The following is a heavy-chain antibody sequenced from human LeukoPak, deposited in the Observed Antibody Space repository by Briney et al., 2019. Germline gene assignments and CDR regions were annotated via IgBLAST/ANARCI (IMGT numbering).Heavy chain of an antibody. V-gene: IGHV4-59*01. J-gene: IGHJ6*02. CDR2: ISYSGST. D-gene: IGHD3-10*01. CDR1: GGSISSYY. CDR3: ARALTIWFGELYYGMDV. Sequence: SETLSLTCTVSGGSISSYYWSWIRQPPGKGLEWIGYISYSGSTNYNPSLKSRVTISVDTSKNQFSLKLSSVTAADTAVYYCARALTIWFGELYYGMDVWGQGTTVTVSS.